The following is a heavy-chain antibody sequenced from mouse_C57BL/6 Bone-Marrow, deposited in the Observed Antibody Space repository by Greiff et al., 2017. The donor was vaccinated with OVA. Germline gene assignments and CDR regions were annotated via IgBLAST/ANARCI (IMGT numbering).Heavy chain of an antibody. CDR3: ASPYYYGSSPAWFAY. Sequence: QVQLKQPGAELVKPGASVKLSCKASGYTFTSYWMHWVKQRPGQGLEWIGMINPNSGSTNYNEKLKSKATLTVAKSSSTAYMQLSSLTSADSAFYSCASPYYYGSSPAWFAYWGQGTLVTVSA. V-gene: IGHV1-64*01. J-gene: IGHJ3*01. CDR1: GYTFTSYW. CDR2: INPNSGST. D-gene: IGHD1-1*01.